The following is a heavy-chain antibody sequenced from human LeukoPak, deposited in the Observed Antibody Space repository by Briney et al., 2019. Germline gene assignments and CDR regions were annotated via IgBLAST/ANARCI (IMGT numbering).Heavy chain of an antibody. CDR3: ARDRDWSFDH. CDR1: GFTFSDYY. J-gene: IGHJ4*02. Sequence: GGSLRLSCAASGFTFSDYYMSWIRQAPGKGLEWVSNIRGSSSAKNYADSVKGRFTISRDNAKNSLYLEMSSLRAEDTAVYYCARDRDWSFDHWGQGTLVTVSS. CDR2: IRGSSSAK. D-gene: IGHD3-9*01. V-gene: IGHV3-11*06.